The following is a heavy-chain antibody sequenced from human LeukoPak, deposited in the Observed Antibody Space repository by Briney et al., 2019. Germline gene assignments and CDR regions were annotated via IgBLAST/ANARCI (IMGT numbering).Heavy chain of an antibody. CDR1: GGSVFNNH. J-gene: IGHJ3*01. V-gene: IGHV4-59*02. CDR2: LLYTGNT. CDR3: ARAPRILFFSDRVDAFDL. D-gene: IGHD3-3*02. Sequence: PSETLSLTCTVSGGSVFNNHFSWIRQTPGKGLEWIAYLLYTGNTKYNPSLKTRVTISADKSKNQFSLNLRSVTAADTAVYYCARAPRILFFSDRVDAFDLWGRGTMVTVSS.